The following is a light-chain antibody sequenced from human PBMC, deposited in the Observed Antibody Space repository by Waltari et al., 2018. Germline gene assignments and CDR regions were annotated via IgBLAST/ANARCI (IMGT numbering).Light chain of an antibody. Sequence: TQPHSQARAPGGTVLISCTGSGGGVASNVVPWSQQRPGRAPAAVIYENNQRPSGVPARFSGSIDGSSNSASLPISGLQAEDEADYYCQSYDHACPVVFGGGTKLTVL. J-gene: IGLJ3*02. V-gene: IGLV6-57*02. CDR2: ENN. CDR1: GGGVASNV. CDR3: QSYDHACPVV.